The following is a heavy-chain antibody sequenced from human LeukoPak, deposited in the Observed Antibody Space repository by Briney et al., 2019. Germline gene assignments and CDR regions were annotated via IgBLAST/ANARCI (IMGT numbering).Heavy chain of an antibody. D-gene: IGHD6-6*01. J-gene: IGHJ4*02. CDR1: GGTFSSYA. V-gene: IGHV1-69*04. CDR2: IIPILGIA. CDR3: AREMASSSSPDY. Sequence: GASVKVSCKASGGTFSSYAISWVRQAPGQGLEWMGRIIPILGIANYAQKFQGRVTITADKSTSTAYMELSSLRSEDTAVYYCAREMASSSSPDYWGQGTLVTVSS.